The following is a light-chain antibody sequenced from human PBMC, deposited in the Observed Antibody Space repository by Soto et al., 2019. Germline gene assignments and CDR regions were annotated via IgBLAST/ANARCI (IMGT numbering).Light chain of an antibody. J-gene: IGLJ1*01. CDR1: SSDVGGYNS. Sequence: QSALTQPPSASGSPGQSVTISCTGTSSDVGGYNSVSWYQQHPGKAPKLMIYEVSKRPSGVPDRFSGSKSGNTASLTVTGLQTEDEADYYCASYAGNNYFAGIFGTGTKLTVL. CDR3: ASYAGNNYFAGI. CDR2: EVS. V-gene: IGLV2-8*01.